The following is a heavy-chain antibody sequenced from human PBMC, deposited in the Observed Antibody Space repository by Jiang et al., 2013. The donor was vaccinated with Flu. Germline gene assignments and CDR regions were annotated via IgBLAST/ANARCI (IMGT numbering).Heavy chain of an antibody. V-gene: IGHV3-30-3*01. D-gene: IGHD3-16*01. Sequence: VQLLESGGGVVQPGRSLRLSCAASGFTFSSYAMHWVRQAPGKGLEWVAVISYDGSNKYYADSVKGRFTISRDNSKNTLYLQMNSLRAEDTAVYYCARPRGEEGHWYFDLWGRGTLVTVSS. CDR1: GFTFSSYA. J-gene: IGHJ2*01. CDR3: ARPRGEEGHWYFDL. CDR2: ISYDGSNK.